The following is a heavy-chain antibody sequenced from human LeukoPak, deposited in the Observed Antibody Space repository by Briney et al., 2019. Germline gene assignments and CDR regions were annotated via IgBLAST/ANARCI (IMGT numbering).Heavy chain of an antibody. V-gene: IGHV4-59*01. CDR2: IYYSGST. J-gene: IGHJ4*02. Sequence: SETLSLTCTVSGGSISSYYWSWIRQPPGKGLEWIGCIYYSGSTNYNPSLKSRVTISVDTSKNQFSLKLSSVTAADTAVYYCARAGYSSGWYPRDWGQGTLVTVSS. CDR1: GGSISSYY. D-gene: IGHD6-19*01. CDR3: ARAGYSSGWYPRD.